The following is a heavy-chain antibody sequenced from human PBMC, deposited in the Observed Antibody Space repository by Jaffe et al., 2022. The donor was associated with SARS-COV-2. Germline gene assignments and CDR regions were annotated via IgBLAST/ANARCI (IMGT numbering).Heavy chain of an antibody. CDR3: AKAAPAYDILTGYDY. V-gene: IGHV3-30*18. CDR2: ISYDGSNK. Sequence: QVQLVESGGGVVQPGRSLRLSCAASGFTFSSYGMHWVRQAPGKGLEWVAVISYDGSNKYYADSVKGRFTISRDNSKNTLYLQMNSLRAEDTAVYYCAKAAPAYDILTGYDYWGQGTLVTVSS. D-gene: IGHD3-9*01. CDR1: GFTFSSYG. J-gene: IGHJ4*02.